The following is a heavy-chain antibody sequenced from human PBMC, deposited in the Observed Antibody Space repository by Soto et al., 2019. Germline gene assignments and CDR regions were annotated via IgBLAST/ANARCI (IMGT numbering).Heavy chain of an antibody. CDR2: ISGSGGTT. CDR3: AKTANGWFSAFDS. D-gene: IGHD6-19*01. Sequence: EVQLLESGGGLVQPGGSLRLSCAASGFTFSSYAMSWVRQAPGKGLEWVSAISGSGGTTYYADSVKGRFTFSRDNSKNTLYRQMNSFRAEDTAVYYFAKTANGWFSAFDSWGQGTMVTVSS. V-gene: IGHV3-23*01. J-gene: IGHJ3*02. CDR1: GFTFSSYA.